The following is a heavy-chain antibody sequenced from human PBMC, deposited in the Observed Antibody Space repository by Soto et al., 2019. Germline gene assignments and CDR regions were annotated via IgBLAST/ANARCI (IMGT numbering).Heavy chain of an antibody. CDR3: AHRPRNWGFDY. D-gene: IGHD7-27*01. V-gene: IGHV2-5*02. J-gene: IGHJ4*02. CDR2: IYWDDDK. Sequence: QITLKESGPTLVKPTQTLTLTCTFSGFSLSTSGVGVGWIRQPPGKALEWLALIYWDDDKRYSPSLKSRLTNTMXTSKNQVVLTMTNMDPVDTATYYCAHRPRNWGFDYWGQGTLVTVSS. CDR1: GFSLSTSGVG.